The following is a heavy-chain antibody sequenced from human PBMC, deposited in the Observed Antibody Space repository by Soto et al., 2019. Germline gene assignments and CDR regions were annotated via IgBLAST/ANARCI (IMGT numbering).Heavy chain of an antibody. CDR1: DGYISSGAYS. Sequence: QVQLQESGPRLVKPSQTLSLTCTVSDGYISSGAYSWSWIRQTPEKGLRWIGHIYNSGSTYDTFNNPSLTCRLTISIDMSENQFSLNLNSVTAADTAVYYCSRGPSGDKVDYCCQATLVTVSS. J-gene: IGHJ4*02. CDR2: IYNSGST. CDR3: SRGPSGDKVDY. V-gene: IGHV4-30-4*01.